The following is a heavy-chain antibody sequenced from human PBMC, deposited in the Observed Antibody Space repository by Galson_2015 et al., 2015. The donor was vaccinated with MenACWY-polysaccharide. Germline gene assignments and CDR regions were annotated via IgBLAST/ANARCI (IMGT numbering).Heavy chain of an antibody. D-gene: IGHD5-18*01. CDR3: AKEHTTIVAFES. V-gene: IGHV3-30*18. CDR2: TSYDGSKK. CDR1: GFTFRSYG. Sequence: SLRLSCGASGFTFRSYGMHWVRQAAGKGLEWDAVTSYDGSKKFYGDSVKGRFTISRDNSKNTLYLQMNSLRAEDTAVYYCAKEHTTIVAFESWGQGTLVTVSS. J-gene: IGHJ4*02.